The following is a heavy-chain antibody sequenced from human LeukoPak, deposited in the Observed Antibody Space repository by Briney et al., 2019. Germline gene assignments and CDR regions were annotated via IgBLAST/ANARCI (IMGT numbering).Heavy chain of an antibody. J-gene: IGHJ4*03. CDR1: GLPFSLYN. CDR3: AAVVVRATTISYDYYYYYLDFDG. CDR2: ISRSSSTK. D-gene: IGHD3-16*01. V-gene: IGHV3-48*02. Sequence: PGVSVRLSCAVWGLPFSLYNKQWVPQATGKGREGVSYISRSSSTKYYADSVEGRFTIPRDNDKHSIYLQMKSQRDEDAAVYFFAAVVVRATTISYDYYYYYLDFDGWGHATMVS.